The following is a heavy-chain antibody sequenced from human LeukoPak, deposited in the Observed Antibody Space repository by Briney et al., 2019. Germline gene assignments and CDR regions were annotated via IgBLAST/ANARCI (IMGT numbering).Heavy chain of an antibody. V-gene: IGHV4-59*13. CDR2: VYYSGIT. CDR1: GGSFNSYY. D-gene: IGHD4-23*01. J-gene: IGHJ2*01. CDR3: ARGRYGGNYWYFDL. Sequence: SETLSLTCTVSGGSFNSYYWSWIRQPPGNGLEWIGCVYYSGITNYTPSLKSRVTISVDTRKNQFSLNLTWETRAVTAVNFCARGRYGGNYWYFDLWGRGTLVTVSS.